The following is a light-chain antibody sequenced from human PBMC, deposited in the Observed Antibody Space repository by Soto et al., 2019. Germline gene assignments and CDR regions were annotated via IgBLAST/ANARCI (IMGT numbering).Light chain of an antibody. V-gene: IGKV3-15*01. CDR3: QQYNDWPPIT. J-gene: IGKJ4*01. CDR1: QTISSN. CDR2: DAS. Sequence: EIVMTQSPATLSVSPGERATLSCRASQTISSNLAWYQQKPGQAPRLVIFDASTRATGIPDRFSGRGSGTEFTLTISSLQSEDFAVYFCQQYNDWPPITFGGGTKVDIK.